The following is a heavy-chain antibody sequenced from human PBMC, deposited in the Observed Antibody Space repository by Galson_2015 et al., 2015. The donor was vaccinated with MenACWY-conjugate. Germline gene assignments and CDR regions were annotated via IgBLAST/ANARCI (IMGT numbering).Heavy chain of an antibody. CDR1: GASISTDY. J-gene: IGHJ4*02. V-gene: IGHV4-59*01. CDR2: IHYSGST. Sequence: SLTCSFSGASISTDYWSWIRQPPGKGLEWIGYIHYSGSTKYNPSLKTRITMSLDTSENQFSLKLSSVTAADTAVYYCARWVAVKMIEYCGQGTLVTVSS. D-gene: IGHD6-19*01. CDR3: ARWVAVKMIEY.